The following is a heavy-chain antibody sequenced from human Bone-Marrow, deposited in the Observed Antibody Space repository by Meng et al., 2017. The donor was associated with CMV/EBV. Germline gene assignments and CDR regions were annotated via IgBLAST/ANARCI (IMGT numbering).Heavy chain of an antibody. D-gene: IGHD3-3*01. Sequence: GGSLRLSCAASGFTFSSYSMNWVRQAPGKGLEWVSFISSSSSYIYYADSVKGRFTISRDNAKNSLYLQMNSLRAEDTAVYYCARQQETFGSGYYSRYYYYGMDVWGQGNTVTV. CDR1: GFTFSSYS. J-gene: IGHJ6*02. CDR3: ARQQETFGSGYYSRYYYYGMDV. CDR2: ISSSSSYI. V-gene: IGHV3-21*01.